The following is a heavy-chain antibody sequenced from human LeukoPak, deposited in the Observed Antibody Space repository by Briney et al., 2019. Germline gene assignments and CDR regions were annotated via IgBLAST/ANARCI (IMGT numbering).Heavy chain of an antibody. CDR1: GYTFTSYD. V-gene: IGHV1-8*01. Sequence: GASVKVSCTASGYTFTSYDINWVRQATGQGLEWMGWMNPKSGNTGYAQKFQGRVTMTRHTSISTAYMELSSLRSEDTAVYYCARAKLIAARRVHTGHWFDPWGQGTLVTVSS. J-gene: IGHJ5*02. CDR3: ARAKLIAARRVHTGHWFDP. CDR2: MNPKSGNT. D-gene: IGHD6-6*01.